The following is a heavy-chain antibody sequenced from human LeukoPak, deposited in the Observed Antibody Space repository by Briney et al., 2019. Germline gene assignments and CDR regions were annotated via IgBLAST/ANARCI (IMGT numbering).Heavy chain of an antibody. V-gene: IGHV3-11*04. CDR1: GFTFSDYY. CDR3: AREAHCSGGSCRIDY. CDR2: ISSSGSTI. Sequence: GGSLRLSCAASGFTFSDYYMSWIRQAPGKGLDWVSYISSSGSTIYYADSVKGRFTISRDNAKNSLYLQMNSRRAEDTAVYYCAREAHCSGGSCRIDYWGQGTLVTVSS. J-gene: IGHJ4*02. D-gene: IGHD2-15*01.